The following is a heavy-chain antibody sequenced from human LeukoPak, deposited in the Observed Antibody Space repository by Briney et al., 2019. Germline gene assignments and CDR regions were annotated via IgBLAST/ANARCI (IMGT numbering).Heavy chain of an antibody. D-gene: IGHD2-15*01. J-gene: IGHJ5*02. Sequence: ASVKVSCKASGYTFTRYYMHCVRQAPGQGLEWMGIINLSGVSTCYAQKLQGRVTITRDTSTSTVYMELSRLRSDDTAVYYCERGYCSGGTCYLEENWLDPWGQGTLVTVTS. CDR1: GYTFTRYY. V-gene: IGHV1-46*01. CDR2: INLSGVST. CDR3: ERGYCSGGTCYLEENWLDP.